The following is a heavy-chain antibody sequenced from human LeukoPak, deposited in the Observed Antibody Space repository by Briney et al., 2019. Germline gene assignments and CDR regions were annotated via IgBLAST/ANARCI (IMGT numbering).Heavy chain of an antibody. CDR2: ISDSGGRT. CDR3: AKRGVVIRVILVGFHKEAYYFDS. CDR1: GITLSNYG. D-gene: IGHD3-22*01. Sequence: PGGSLRLSCAVSGITLSNYGMSWVRQAPGEGLEWVAGISDSGGRTNNADSVKGRFTISRDNSKNTLYLQMNSLRAEDTAVYFCAKRGVVIRVILVGFHKEAYYFDSWGQGALVTVSS. V-gene: IGHV3-23*01. J-gene: IGHJ4*02.